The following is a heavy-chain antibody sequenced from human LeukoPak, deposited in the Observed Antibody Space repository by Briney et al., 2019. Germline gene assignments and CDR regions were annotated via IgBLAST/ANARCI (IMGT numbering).Heavy chain of an antibody. CDR1: GLSLSNYP. Sequence: GGSLRLSCEASGLSLSNYPMHWVRQAPGKGLEWITLITYDGAFDGGKTYYADSVRGRFTISRDNSKNTLFLQMNTLRAEDTAVYYCAKVEKMATIYAYFDYWGQGTLVTVSS. CDR2: ITYDGAFDGGKT. V-gene: IGHV3-30*07. D-gene: IGHD5-24*01. CDR3: AKVEKMATIYAYFDY. J-gene: IGHJ4*02.